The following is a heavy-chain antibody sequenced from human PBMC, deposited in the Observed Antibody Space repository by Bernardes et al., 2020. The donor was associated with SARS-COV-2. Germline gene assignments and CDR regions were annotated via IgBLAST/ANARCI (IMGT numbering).Heavy chain of an antibody. Sequence: ASVKVSCKASGYTFISYGISWVRQAPGQGLEWMGWISDHNGDTNYAQNFQGRFTMTTDTSTSTAYMELRSLGSDDTAVYYCARDLTWNHWNDEDLGNWLDSWGQGTLVTVSS. V-gene: IGHV1-18*01. CDR3: ARDLTWNHWNDEDLGNWLDS. D-gene: IGHD1-1*01. CDR2: ISDHNGDT. J-gene: IGHJ5*01. CDR1: GYTFISYG.